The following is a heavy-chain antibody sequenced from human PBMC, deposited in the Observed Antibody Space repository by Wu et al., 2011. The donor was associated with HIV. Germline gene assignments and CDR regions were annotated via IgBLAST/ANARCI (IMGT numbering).Heavy chain of an antibody. V-gene: IGHV1-69*06. CDR3: AGDLGGDEDT. CDR2: IIPIFGTA. CDR1: GYTFTNSG. Sequence: QVQLVQSGAEVKKPGASVKVSCKASGYTFTNSGINWVRQAPGQGLEWMGGIIPIFGTAKYAQKFQGRVTISADKSASTAYIEVRSLRSEDTSVYYCAGDLGGDEDTWGQGPWSPSPQ. D-gene: IGHD2-21*01. J-gene: IGHJ5*02.